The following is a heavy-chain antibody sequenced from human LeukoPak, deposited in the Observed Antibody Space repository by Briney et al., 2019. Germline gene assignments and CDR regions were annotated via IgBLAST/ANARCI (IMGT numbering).Heavy chain of an antibody. Sequence: KPSETLSLTCTVSGGSISSYYWGWIRQPPGKGLEWIAYISDIGSINYNPSLKSRVTISLDTSKNQFSLKLSSVTAADTAVYYCAGHHPRNTLDFWGQGTLVTVSS. J-gene: IGHJ4*02. D-gene: IGHD2/OR15-2a*01. CDR2: ISDIGSI. CDR1: GGSISSYY. CDR3: AGHHPRNTLDF. V-gene: IGHV4-59*08.